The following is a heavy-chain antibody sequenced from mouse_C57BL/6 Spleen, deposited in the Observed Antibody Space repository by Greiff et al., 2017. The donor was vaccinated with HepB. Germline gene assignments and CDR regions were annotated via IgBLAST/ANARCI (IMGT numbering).Heavy chain of an antibody. Sequence: VQGVESGPGLVQPSQSLSITCTVSGFSLTSYGVHWVRQSPGKGLEWLGVIWSGGSTDYNAAFISRLSISKDNSKSQVFFKMNSLQADDTAIYYCATSHYYGSYYAMDYWGQGTSVTVSS. CDR1: GFSLTSYG. V-gene: IGHV2-2*01. D-gene: IGHD1-1*01. J-gene: IGHJ4*01. CDR2: IWSGGST. CDR3: ATSHYYGSYYAMDY.